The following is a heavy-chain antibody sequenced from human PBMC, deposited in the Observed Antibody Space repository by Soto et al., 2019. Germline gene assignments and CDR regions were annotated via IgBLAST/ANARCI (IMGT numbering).Heavy chain of an antibody. CDR3: AKDVTRLGYCSSTSCPEGMDV. CDR1: GFTFSSYG. Sequence: QVQLVESGGGVVQPGRSLRLSCAASGFTFSSYGMHWVRQAPGKGLEWVAVISYDGSNKYYADSVKGRFTISRDNSKNTLYLQMNSLRAEDTAVYYCAKDVTRLGYCSSTSCPEGMDVWGQGTTVTVSS. V-gene: IGHV3-30*18. D-gene: IGHD2-2*01. J-gene: IGHJ6*02. CDR2: ISYDGSNK.